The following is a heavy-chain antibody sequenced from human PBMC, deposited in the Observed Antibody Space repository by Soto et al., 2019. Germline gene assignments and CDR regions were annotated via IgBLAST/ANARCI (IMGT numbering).Heavy chain of an antibody. V-gene: IGHV1-3*01. CDR1: GYTFTNYA. CDR3: ARXXXXPXXXXXCYXXXXFXL. Sequence: ASVKVSCKASGYTFTNYAIHWVRQAPGQRLEWMGWLNPGNGNTKYPQKFQGRVTITRDTSASTAYMFLSSLRSEDTAVYYCARXXXXPXXXXXCYXXXXFXLXGRXTLVTVSS. CDR2: LNPGNGNT. D-gene: IGHD2-21*01. J-gene: IGHJ2*01.